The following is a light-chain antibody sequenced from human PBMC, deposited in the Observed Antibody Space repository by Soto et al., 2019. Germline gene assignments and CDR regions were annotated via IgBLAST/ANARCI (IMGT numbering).Light chain of an antibody. CDR3: QQYQTYSQ. CDR1: QSINTW. J-gene: IGKJ1*01. V-gene: IGKV1-5*03. Sequence: DIQKTQSPSTLSASVGDRVTITCRASQSINTWLAWYQLKPGRAPKLLIYKASTLESGVSSRFSGSGSGTEFTLTISSLQPDDFATYYCQQYQTYSQFGQGTRVDIK. CDR2: KAS.